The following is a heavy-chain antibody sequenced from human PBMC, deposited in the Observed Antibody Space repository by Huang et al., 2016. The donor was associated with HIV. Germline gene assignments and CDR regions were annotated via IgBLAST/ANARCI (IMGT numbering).Heavy chain of an antibody. D-gene: IGHD4-17*01. Sequence: QVQLVQSGGEVKKPGASVRVTCKASGYTFRNYGITWVRQAPGQGLEWMGWISPYRGGRNYAEKLQGRVTLTTYTSTSTAYMELRSLTSDDTAVYYCARENDQSDYIDNWGLGTLVTVSS. CDR2: ISPYRGGR. V-gene: IGHV1-18*01. CDR1: GYTFRNYG. J-gene: IGHJ4*02. CDR3: ARENDQSDYIDN.